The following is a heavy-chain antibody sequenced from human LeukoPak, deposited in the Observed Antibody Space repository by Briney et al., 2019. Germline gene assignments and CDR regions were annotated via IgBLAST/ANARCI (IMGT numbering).Heavy chain of an antibody. Sequence: GGSLGLPCAASGFTFSSYTMNWVRQAPGKGLEWVSSISSSGTYIYYADSVKGRFTISRDNAKNSLYLQMNSLRAEDTAVYYCARDSICTSTSCFNAFDIWGQGTMVTVSS. D-gene: IGHD2-2*01. V-gene: IGHV3-21*01. CDR1: GFTFSSYT. J-gene: IGHJ3*02. CDR3: ARDSICTSTSCFNAFDI. CDR2: ISSSGTYI.